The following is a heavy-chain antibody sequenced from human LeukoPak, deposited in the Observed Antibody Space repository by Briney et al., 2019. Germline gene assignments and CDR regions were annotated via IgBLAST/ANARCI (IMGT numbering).Heavy chain of an antibody. CDR1: GGSFSGYY. CDR2: INHSGST. V-gene: IGHV4-34*01. CDR3: ARGRGMTVTT. D-gene: IGHD4-17*01. J-gene: IGHJ4*02. Sequence: SQTLSLTCAVYGGSFSGYYWSWIRQPPGKGLEWIGEINHSGSTNYNPSLKSRVTISVDTSKNQFSLKLSSVTAADTAVYYCARGRGMTVTTWGQGTLVTVSS.